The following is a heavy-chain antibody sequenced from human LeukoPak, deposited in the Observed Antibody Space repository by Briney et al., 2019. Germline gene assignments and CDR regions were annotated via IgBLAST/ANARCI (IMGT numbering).Heavy chain of an antibody. V-gene: IGHV3-33*01. J-gene: IGHJ4*02. Sequence: PGGSLRLSCAASGLTFSSYGMHWVRQAPGKGLEWVAVIWYDGSNKYYADSVKGRFTISRDNSKNTLYLQMNSLRAEDTAVYYCARGGYSSESFDYWGQGTLVTVSS. CDR3: ARGGYSSESFDY. CDR1: GLTFSSYG. D-gene: IGHD6-19*01. CDR2: IWYDGSNK.